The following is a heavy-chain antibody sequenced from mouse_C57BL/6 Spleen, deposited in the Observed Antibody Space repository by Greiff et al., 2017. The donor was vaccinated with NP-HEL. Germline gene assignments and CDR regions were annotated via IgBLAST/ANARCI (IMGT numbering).Heavy chain of an antibody. Sequence: VQLQQSGPELVKPGASVKISCKASGYSFTGYYMNWVKQSPEKSLEWIGEINPSTGGTTYNQKFKAKATLTVDKSSSTAYMQLKSLTSEDSAVYYCARGAYYGSSYVFAYWGQGTLVTVSA. V-gene: IGHV1-42*01. CDR2: INPSTGGT. CDR3: ARGAYYGSSYVFAY. J-gene: IGHJ3*01. D-gene: IGHD1-1*01. CDR1: GYSFTGYY.